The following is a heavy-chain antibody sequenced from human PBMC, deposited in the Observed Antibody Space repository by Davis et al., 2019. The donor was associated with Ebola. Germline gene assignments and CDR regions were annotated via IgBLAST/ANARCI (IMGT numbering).Heavy chain of an antibody. CDR1: GYTFTNYY. V-gene: IGHV1-2*02. J-gene: IGHJ5*02. Sequence: AASVKVSCKASGYTFTNYYMHWVRQAPGQGLEWMGMINPDSGGTDYAQKFQGRVTMTRDMSVSTAYMELSSLRSDDTALYYCARGYSSGSNWFDPWGQGTLVTVPS. D-gene: IGHD6-19*01. CDR3: ARGYSSGSNWFDP. CDR2: INPDSGGT.